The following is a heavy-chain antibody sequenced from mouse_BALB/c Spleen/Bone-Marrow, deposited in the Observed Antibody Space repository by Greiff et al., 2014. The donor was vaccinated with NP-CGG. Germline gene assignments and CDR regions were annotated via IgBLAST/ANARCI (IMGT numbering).Heavy chain of an antibody. CDR2: IDPANGNT. CDR3: ARSYYAMDY. V-gene: IGHV14-3*02. D-gene: IGHD1-1*01. Sequence: EVQLQQSGAELVKPGASVKLSCTASGFNIKDTYMHWVKQRPEQGLEWIVRIDPANGNTKYDPKFQGKATITADTSSNTPYLQLSSLTSGDTAVYYCARSYYAMDYWGQGTSVTVSS. J-gene: IGHJ4*01. CDR1: GFNIKDTY.